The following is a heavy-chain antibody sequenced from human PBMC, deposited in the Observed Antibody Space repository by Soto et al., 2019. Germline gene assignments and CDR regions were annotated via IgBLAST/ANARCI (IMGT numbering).Heavy chain of an antibody. D-gene: IGHD3-3*01. Sequence: SAPKLGNATQTLTLTCTFSGFSLSKRGVGVGWIRQPPGKALEWLALIYWDDDKRYSPSLKSRLTITKDTSKNQVVLTMTNMDPVDTATYYCAHRLVRFGKGWFDPWGQGTLVTAPQ. CDR1: GFSLSKRGVG. V-gene: IGHV2-5*02. CDR3: AHRLVRFGKGWFDP. CDR2: IYWDDDK. J-gene: IGHJ5*02.